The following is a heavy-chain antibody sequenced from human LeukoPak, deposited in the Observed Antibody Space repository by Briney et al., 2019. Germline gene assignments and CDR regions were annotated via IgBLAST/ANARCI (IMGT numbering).Heavy chain of an antibody. CDR2: ITATGRDT. CDR3: AKGTLGSCSGAACYEFDN. V-gene: IGHV3-23*01. J-gene: IGHJ4*02. Sequence: GGSLRLSCAASGFSFSTYAMNWVRQAPGKRLEWVSSITATGRDTYYALSVKGRITISRDNSKNTLYLQMNSLRADDTALYYCAKGTLGSCSGAACYEFDNWGQGTLVTVSS. CDR1: GFSFSTYA. D-gene: IGHD2-2*01.